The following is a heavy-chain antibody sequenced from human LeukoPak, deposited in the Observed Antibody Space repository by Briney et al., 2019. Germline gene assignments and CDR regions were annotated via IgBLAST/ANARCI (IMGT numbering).Heavy chain of an antibody. V-gene: IGHV3-30*04. CDR1: GFTFSSYA. CDR3: AREGSITMVRGVINPPFDC. J-gene: IGHJ4*02. Sequence: PGGSLRLSCAASGFTFSSYAMHWVRQAPGKGLEWVAVISYDGSNKYYADSVKGRFTISRDNSKNTLYLQMNSLRAEDTAVYYCAREGSITMVRGVINPPFDCWGQGTLVTVSS. D-gene: IGHD3-10*01. CDR2: ISYDGSNK.